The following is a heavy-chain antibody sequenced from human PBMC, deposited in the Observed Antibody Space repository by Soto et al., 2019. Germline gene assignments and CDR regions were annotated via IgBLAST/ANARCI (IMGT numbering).Heavy chain of an antibody. CDR1: GFTFSSYA. J-gene: IGHJ6*02. D-gene: IGHD5-12*01. CDR2: ISGSGGST. CDR3: AKVMGGESRTGWLQPPLYYYYGMDV. Sequence: GGSLRLSCAASGFTFSSYAMSWVRQAPGKGLEWVSAISGSGGSTYYADSVKGRFTISRDNSKNTLYLQMNSLRAEDTAVYYCAKVMGGESRTGWLQPPLYYYYGMDVWGQGTTVTVPS. V-gene: IGHV3-23*01.